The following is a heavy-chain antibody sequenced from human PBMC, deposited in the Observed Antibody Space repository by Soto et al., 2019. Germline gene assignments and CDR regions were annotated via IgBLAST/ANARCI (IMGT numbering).Heavy chain of an antibody. J-gene: IGHJ4*02. Sequence: VASVKVSCTASGYTFTSYAMHWVRQAPGQRLEWMGWINAGNGNTKYSQKFQGRVTITRDTSASTAYMELSSLRSEDTAVYYCARDRTPKYSGNLGPFDYWGQGTLVTVSS. D-gene: IGHD1-26*01. CDR1: GYTFTSYA. V-gene: IGHV1-3*01. CDR3: ARDRTPKYSGNLGPFDY. CDR2: INAGNGNT.